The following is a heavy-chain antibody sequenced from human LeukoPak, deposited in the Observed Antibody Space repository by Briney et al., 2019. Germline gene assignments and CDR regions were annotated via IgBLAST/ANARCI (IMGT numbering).Heavy chain of an antibody. CDR2: IRYDGSNK. J-gene: IGHJ4*02. V-gene: IGHV3-30*02. D-gene: IGHD3-22*01. CDR1: GFTFSSYG. Sequence: GGSLRLSCAASGFTFSSYGMHWVRQAPGKGLEWVAFIRYDGSNKYYADSVKGRFTISRDNSKNTLYLQMNSLRAEDTAVYYCARGVDDSSGYGFDYRGQGTLVTVSS. CDR3: ARGVDDSSGYGFDY.